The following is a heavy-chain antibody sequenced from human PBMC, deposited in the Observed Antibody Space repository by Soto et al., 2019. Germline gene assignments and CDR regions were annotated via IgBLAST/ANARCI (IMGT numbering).Heavy chain of an antibody. CDR3: ARPPFDSSGYYPN. V-gene: IGHV3-30*04. CDR1: GFTFSRYA. D-gene: IGHD3-22*01. Sequence: GSLRLSCVVSGFTFSRYAMHWVRQAPGKGLEWVAAISYGGSDKKYADSVKGRFTISGDNSKDTLYLQMDSLRPDDTAVYYCARPPFDSSGYYPNWGQGILVTVSS. CDR2: ISYGGSDK. J-gene: IGHJ1*01.